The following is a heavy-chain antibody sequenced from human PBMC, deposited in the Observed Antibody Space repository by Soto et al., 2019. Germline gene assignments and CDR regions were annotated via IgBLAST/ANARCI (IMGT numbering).Heavy chain of an antibody. V-gene: IGHV5-51*01. CDR1: GFSFSKYT. CDR3: GRANYYYYYMDV. J-gene: IGHJ6*03. Sequence: PGESLKISCEGSGFSFSKYTVGWVRQIPGKGLEWMGIIHPGDSDTRYSPSFQGQVTISADKSISTAYLQWSSLKASDTAMYYCGRANYYYYYMDVWGKGTTVTVSS. CDR2: IHPGDSDT.